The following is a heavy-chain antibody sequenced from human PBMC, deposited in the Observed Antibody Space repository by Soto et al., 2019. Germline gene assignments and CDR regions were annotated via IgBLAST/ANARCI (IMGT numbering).Heavy chain of an antibody. Sequence: ASVKVSCKASGGTFSSYAISWVRQAPGQGLEWMGGIIPIFGTANYAQKFQGRVTITADESTSTAYMELSSLRSEDTAVYYCARGRDKAYYYYHYGMDVWGQGTTVTVSS. CDR2: IIPIFGTA. CDR3: ARGRDKAYYYYHYGMDV. V-gene: IGHV1-69*13. D-gene: IGHD2-15*01. CDR1: GGTFSSYA. J-gene: IGHJ6*02.